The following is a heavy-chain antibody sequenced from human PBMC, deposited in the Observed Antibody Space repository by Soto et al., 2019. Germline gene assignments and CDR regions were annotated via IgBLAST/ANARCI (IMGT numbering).Heavy chain of an antibody. J-gene: IGHJ4*02. CDR2: IFSNDEK. V-gene: IGHV2-26*01. CDR3: ARTTYYYDSSGLDY. D-gene: IGHD3-22*01. CDR1: GFSLSNARMG. Sequence: QVTLKESGPVLVKPTETLTLTCTASGFSLSNARMGVSWIRQPPGKALEWLAHIFSNDEKSYSTSLKSRLTISKDTSKSQVVLTMTNMDPVDTATYYCARTTYYYDSSGLDYWGQGTLVTVSS.